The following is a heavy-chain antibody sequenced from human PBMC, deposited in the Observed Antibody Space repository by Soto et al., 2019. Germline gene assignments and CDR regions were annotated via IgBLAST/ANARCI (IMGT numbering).Heavy chain of an antibody. J-gene: IGHJ3*02. D-gene: IGHD2-15*01. V-gene: IGHV4-34*01. CDR3: ARRCSGSSCYTSGAFDI. CDR2: INRSGST. Sequence: SDTVSLDCEIYGGSFSVYYWSWIRQPPGEGLEWMGEINRSGSTNYNPSLKSRATISIDTSKNQFSLKLNSVTAADTAEYYCARRCSGSSCYTSGAFDIWGQGTMVTVSS. CDR1: GGSFSVYY.